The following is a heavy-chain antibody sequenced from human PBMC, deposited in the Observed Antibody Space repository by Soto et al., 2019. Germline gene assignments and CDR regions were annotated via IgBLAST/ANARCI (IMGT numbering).Heavy chain of an antibody. D-gene: IGHD3-9*01. Sequence: SETLSLTCTVSGGSISSYYWSWIRQPPGKGLEWIGYIYYSGSTNYNPSLKSRVTISVDTSKNQFSLKLSSVTAADTAVYYCASGLRYFDWFLNFDYRGQGTLVTVSS. CDR3: ASGLRYFDWFLNFDY. V-gene: IGHV4-59*08. CDR2: IYYSGST. CDR1: GGSISSYY. J-gene: IGHJ4*02.